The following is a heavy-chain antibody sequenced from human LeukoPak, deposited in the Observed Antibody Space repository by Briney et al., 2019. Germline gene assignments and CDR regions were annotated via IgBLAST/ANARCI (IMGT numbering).Heavy chain of an antibody. CDR3: AKDRAPGAVAATDY. V-gene: IGHV3-13*01. CDR1: GFTFSSYD. J-gene: IGHJ4*02. D-gene: IGHD2-15*01. Sequence: PGGSLRLSCAASGFTFSSYDMHWVRQATGKGLEWVSAIGTAGDTYYPGSVKGRFTISRDNSKSTLYLQMNSLRAEDTAVYYCAKDRAPGAVAATDYWGQGTLVTVSS. CDR2: IGTAGDT.